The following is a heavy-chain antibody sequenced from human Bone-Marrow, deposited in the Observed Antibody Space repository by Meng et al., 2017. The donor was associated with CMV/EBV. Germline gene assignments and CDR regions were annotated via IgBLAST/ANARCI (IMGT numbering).Heavy chain of an antibody. Sequence: SVKVSCKASGGTFSSYAISWVRQAPGQGLEWMGGIIPILGIANYAQKFQGRVTITADKSTSTAYMELSSLRSEDTAVYYCARDRGWYDFWSGYTVGAFDIWGQGTMVTVSS. V-gene: IGHV1-69*10. CDR2: IIPILGIA. CDR1: GGTFSSYA. CDR3: ARDRGWYDFWSGYTVGAFDI. J-gene: IGHJ3*02. D-gene: IGHD3-3*01.